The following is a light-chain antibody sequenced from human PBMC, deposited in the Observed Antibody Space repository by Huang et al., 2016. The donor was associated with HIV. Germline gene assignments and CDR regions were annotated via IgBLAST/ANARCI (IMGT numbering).Light chain of an antibody. CDR3: QQYDTSPWT. Sequence: DIVMTQSPDSLAVSLGERATSNCKSSQSVLYRSNNKNYLAWYQPKTGQPPKLLIYWAATRESGVPDRFTGSGSGTDFSLTISSLQAEDVAVYYCQQYDTSPWTFGQGTKVEIK. V-gene: IGKV4-1*01. J-gene: IGKJ1*01. CDR1: QSVLYRSNNKNY. CDR2: WAA.